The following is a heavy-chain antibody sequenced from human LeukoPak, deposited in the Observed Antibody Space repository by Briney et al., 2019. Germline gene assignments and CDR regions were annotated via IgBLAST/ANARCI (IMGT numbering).Heavy chain of an antibody. CDR2: IYHSGST. D-gene: IGHD6-25*01. Sequence: SETLSLTCSVSGGSISSYWSWIRQPPGKGLEWIGYIYHSGSTNYNPSLKSRVTISVDTSKNQFSLKLTSVIAADTAIYYCARRNSSGRGLDYWGQGTLVTVSS. CDR1: GGSISSY. V-gene: IGHV4-59*08. CDR3: ARRNSSGRGLDY. J-gene: IGHJ4*02.